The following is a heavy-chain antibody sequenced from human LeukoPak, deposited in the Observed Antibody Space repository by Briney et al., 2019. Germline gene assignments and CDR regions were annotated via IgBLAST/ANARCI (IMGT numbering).Heavy chain of an antibody. D-gene: IGHD2-8*01. CDR1: GSTFSTSW. CDR3: ARDKYGGTDY. V-gene: IGHV3-7*01. Sequence: GGSLRLSCAASGSTFSTSWMSWVRQAPGKGLEWVANIKPDGSEKYYVDSVKGRLTISRDNAKNSVYLQMKSLRVEDTAVYYCARDKYGGTDYWGQGTLVTVSS. J-gene: IGHJ4*02. CDR2: IKPDGSEK.